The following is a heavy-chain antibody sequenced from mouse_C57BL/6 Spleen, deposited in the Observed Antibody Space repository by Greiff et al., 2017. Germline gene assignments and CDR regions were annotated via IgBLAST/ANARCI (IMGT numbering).Heavy chain of an antibody. V-gene: IGHV5-4*01. CDR3: ARDSEDHYFDY. CDR1: GFTFSSYA. CDR2: ISDCASYT. Sequence: EVQLMESGGGLVKPGGSLKLSCEASGFTFSSYAMSWVRQTPEKRLEWVATISDCASYTYYPDKVKGRFTISRDNAKNNLYLQLSHLKAEDTAMYYCARDSEDHYFDYWGQGTTLTVSS. J-gene: IGHJ2*01.